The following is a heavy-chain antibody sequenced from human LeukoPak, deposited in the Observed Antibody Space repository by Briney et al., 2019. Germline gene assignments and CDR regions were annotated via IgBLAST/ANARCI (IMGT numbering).Heavy chain of an antibody. V-gene: IGHV3-9*03. CDR2: INWNSGSI. CDR3: ARGLHGYNYGLFDY. D-gene: IGHD5-18*01. Sequence: PGRSLRLSCAASGFTFDDYAMHWVRQAPGKGLEWVSGINWNSGSIGYADSVKGRFTISRDSAKNSLYLQMNSLRAEDMAFYYCARGLHGYNYGLFDYWGQGTLVTVSS. CDR1: GFTFDDYA. J-gene: IGHJ4*02.